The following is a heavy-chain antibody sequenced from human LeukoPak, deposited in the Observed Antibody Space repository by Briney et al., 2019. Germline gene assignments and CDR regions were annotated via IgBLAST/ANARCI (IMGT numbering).Heavy chain of an antibody. J-gene: IGHJ3*02. Sequence: SETLSLTCAVYGRSFSCYYWTWIRQPPGKGLEWIGEINHSGSTNYNPSLKSRVTIAVDTSKNQFSLKLSSVTAADTAVYYCASPTSYCSSSSCWDAFDIWGQGVMVTVSS. D-gene: IGHD2-2*01. CDR2: INHSGST. V-gene: IGHV4-34*01. CDR1: GRSFSCYY. CDR3: ASPTSYCSSSSCWDAFDI.